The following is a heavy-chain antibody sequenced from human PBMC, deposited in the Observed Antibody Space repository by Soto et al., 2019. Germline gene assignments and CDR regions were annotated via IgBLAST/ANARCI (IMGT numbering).Heavy chain of an antibody. CDR2: IYWDDNE. Sequence: QITLKASGPTLVKPTQTLTLTCTFSGFSLTTSAVGVGWIRQPPGKPLEWLAFIYWDDNEHYSPSLESRLTITKDTSKYQVVLTMTNMDPVDTATYYCAHGSGWLFDYWGQGTLVTVSS. CDR3: AHGSGWLFDY. CDR1: GFSLTTSAVG. V-gene: IGHV2-5*02. J-gene: IGHJ4*02. D-gene: IGHD6-19*01.